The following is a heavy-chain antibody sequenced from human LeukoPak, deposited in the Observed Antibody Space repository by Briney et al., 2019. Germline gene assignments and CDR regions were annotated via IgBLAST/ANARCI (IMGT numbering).Heavy chain of an antibody. J-gene: IGHJ3*02. V-gene: IGHV4-38-2*02. Sequence: SETLSLTCAVSGYSISSGYYWGWIRPPPGKGLEWIGSIYHSGSTYYNPSLKSRVTISVDTSKNQFSLKLSSVTAADTAVYYCARDHTPYYDSSGYRDDAFDIWGQGTMVTVSS. CDR1: GYSISSGYY. D-gene: IGHD3-22*01. CDR2: IYHSGST. CDR3: ARDHTPYYDSSGYRDDAFDI.